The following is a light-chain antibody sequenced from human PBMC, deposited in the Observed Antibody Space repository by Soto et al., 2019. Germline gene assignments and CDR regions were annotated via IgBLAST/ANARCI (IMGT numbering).Light chain of an antibody. V-gene: IGKV1-39*01. CDR2: AAS. CDR1: QNINTY. Sequence: DIQMTQSPSSLSASVGDRVTITCRASQNINTYLNWYQQKPGKVPKLLIFAASSLQSGVPSRFSGSGSRTDFTLTISSLQPEDFATYYCQQSSTAPFTFGPGTKVDIK. J-gene: IGKJ3*01. CDR3: QQSSTAPFT.